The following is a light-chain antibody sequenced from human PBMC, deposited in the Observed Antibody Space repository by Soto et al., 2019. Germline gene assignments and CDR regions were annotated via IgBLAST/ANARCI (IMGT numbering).Light chain of an antibody. J-gene: IGKJ5*01. CDR3: QQYNNWPIT. Sequence: EIVMTQSPATLSVSPGDRATLSCRASQSVSSNLAWYQQKPGQAPRLLIYGASTRATGIPARFSGSGSGTEFTLTISSRQSEDFAVYYCQQYNNWPITFGQGTRLEIK. CDR1: QSVSSN. V-gene: IGKV3-15*01. CDR2: GAS.